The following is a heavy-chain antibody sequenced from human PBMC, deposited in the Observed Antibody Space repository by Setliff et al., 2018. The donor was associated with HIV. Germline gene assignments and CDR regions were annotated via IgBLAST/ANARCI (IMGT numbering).Heavy chain of an antibody. CDR2: IYTSGST. CDR3: ARYRYYYDSSGYGRWFDP. V-gene: IGHV4-61*02. Sequence: SETLSLTCTVSGGSISSGSYYWSWIRQPAGKGLEWIGRIYTSGSTNYNPSLKSRVTISVDTSKNQFSLRLNSVTAADTAVYYCARYRYYYDSSGYGRWFDPWGQGTLVTVSS. D-gene: IGHD3-22*01. J-gene: IGHJ5*02. CDR1: GGSISSGSYY.